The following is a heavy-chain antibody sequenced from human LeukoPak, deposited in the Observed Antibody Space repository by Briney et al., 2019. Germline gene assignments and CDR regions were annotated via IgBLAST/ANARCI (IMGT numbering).Heavy chain of an antibody. V-gene: IGHV3-48*03. CDR1: GFTFNTYE. Sequence: GGSLRLSCAASGFTFNTYEMNWVRQAPGKGLEWVSYISNSGSTTYYADSVKGRFTVSRDNAKNSLFLQINSLRAEDTAVYYCAIDSNIVGGTYYFDYGGQGPLVTVS. CDR3: AIDSNIVGGTYYFDY. CDR2: ISNSGSTT. D-gene: IGHD1-26*01. J-gene: IGHJ4*02.